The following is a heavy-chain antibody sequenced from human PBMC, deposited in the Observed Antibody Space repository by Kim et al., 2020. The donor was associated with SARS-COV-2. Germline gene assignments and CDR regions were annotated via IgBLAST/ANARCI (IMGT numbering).Heavy chain of an antibody. J-gene: IGHJ6*02. D-gene: IGHD3-3*01. Sequence: SETLSLTCAVYGGSFSGYYWSWIRQPPGKGLEWIGEINHSGSTNYNPSLKSRVTISVDTSKNQFSLKLSSVTAADTAVYYCAREGFWSGYYSKEPPHYYYYYGMGVWGQGTTVTVSS. V-gene: IGHV4-34*01. CDR3: AREGFWSGYYSKEPPHYYYYYGMGV. CDR1: GGSFSGYY. CDR2: INHSGST.